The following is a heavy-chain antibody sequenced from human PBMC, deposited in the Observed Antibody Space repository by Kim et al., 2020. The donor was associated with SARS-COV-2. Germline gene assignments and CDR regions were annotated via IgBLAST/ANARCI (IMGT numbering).Heavy chain of an antibody. V-gene: IGHV3-72*01. CDR2: TRNKANSYTT. J-gene: IGHJ6*02. CDR1: GFTFSDHY. Sequence: GGSLRLSCAASGFTFSDHYMDWARQAPGKGLEWVGRTRNKANSYTTEYAASVKGRFTISRDDSKNSLYLQMNSLKTEDTAVYYCAREGGRYSGYVTYYYYGIDVWGQGTTGTVSS. CDR3: AREGGRYSGYVTYYYYGIDV. D-gene: IGHD5-12*01.